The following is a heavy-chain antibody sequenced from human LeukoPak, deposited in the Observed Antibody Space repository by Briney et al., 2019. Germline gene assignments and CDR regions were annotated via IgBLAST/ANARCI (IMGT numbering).Heavy chain of an antibody. CDR1: GFKFSSYK. V-gene: IGHV3-21*01. CDR3: ARGDCSSTSCYSFYYYYYMDV. Sequence: GGSLRLSCVASGFKFSSYKMHWVRQAPGKGLEWVSSICSTSTDIHYADSVKGRFTISRDNAKNSMYLQMNSLRAEDTAVYYCARGDCSSTSCYSFYYYYYMDVWGKGTTVTVSS. D-gene: IGHD2-2*01. CDR2: ICSTSTDI. J-gene: IGHJ6*03.